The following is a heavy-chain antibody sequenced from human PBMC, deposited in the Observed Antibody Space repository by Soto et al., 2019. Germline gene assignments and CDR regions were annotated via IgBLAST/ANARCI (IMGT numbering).Heavy chain of an antibody. CDR1: GGSFSGYY. D-gene: IGHD3-3*01. Sequence: NPSETLSLTCAVYGGSFSGYYWSWIRQPPGKGLEWIGEINHSGSTNYNPSLKSRVTISVDTSKNQFSLKLSSVTAADTAVYYCARGYYDFWSGSLDYWGQGTLVTVSS. J-gene: IGHJ4*02. V-gene: IGHV4-34*01. CDR3: ARGYYDFWSGSLDY. CDR2: INHSGST.